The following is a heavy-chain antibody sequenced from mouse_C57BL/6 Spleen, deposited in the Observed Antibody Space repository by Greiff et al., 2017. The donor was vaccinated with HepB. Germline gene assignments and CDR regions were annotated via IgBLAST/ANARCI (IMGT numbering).Heavy chain of an antibody. CDR1: GFTFSSYA. Sequence: EVKLVESGGGLVKPGGSLKLSCAASGFTFSSYAMSWVRQTPEKRLEWVATISDGGSYTYYPDNVKGRFTISRDNAKNNLYLQMSHLKSEDTAMDYCARDDDYDEGDYFDYWGQGTTLTVSS. J-gene: IGHJ2*01. V-gene: IGHV5-4*01. D-gene: IGHD2-4*01. CDR2: ISDGGSYT. CDR3: ARDDDYDEGDYFDY.